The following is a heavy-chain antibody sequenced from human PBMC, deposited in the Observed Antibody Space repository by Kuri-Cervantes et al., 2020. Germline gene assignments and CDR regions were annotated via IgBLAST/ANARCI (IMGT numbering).Heavy chain of an antibody. V-gene: IGHV3-23*01. CDR3: TKSIGWADY. CDR2: ITGSGGST. Sequence: GGSLRLSCAASGFTFSSYSMNWVRQAPGKGLEWVSAITGSGGSTYYADSVKGRFTISRDNSKNTLYLQMNSLRAEDTAVYFCTKSIGWADYWGQGTLVTVSS. CDR1: GFTFSSYS. J-gene: IGHJ4*02. D-gene: IGHD1-26*01.